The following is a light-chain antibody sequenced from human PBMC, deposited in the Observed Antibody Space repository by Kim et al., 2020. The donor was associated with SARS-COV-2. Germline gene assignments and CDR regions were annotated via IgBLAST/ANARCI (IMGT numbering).Light chain of an antibody. CDR3: QQRSTWPPT. J-gene: IGKJ4*01. Sequence: EIVLTQSPATLSLSPGERATLSCRASQSVSSYLAWYQQRPGQAPRLLISDASNRATGIPARFSGSGSGTDFTLTISSLEPEDFAVYYCQQRSTWPPTFGGGTKVDIK. CDR2: DAS. CDR1: QSVSSY. V-gene: IGKV3-11*01.